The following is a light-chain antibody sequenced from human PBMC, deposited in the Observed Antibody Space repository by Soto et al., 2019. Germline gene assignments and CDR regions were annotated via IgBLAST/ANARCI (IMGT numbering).Light chain of an antibody. Sequence: IKMTHSPSSLSGAVGDRLPISCRASQSIGRFLNWHQQKPGKAPNVLINVASTLRSGVPSRFSGSGSGTDFNLTINSLQPEDFATYFCRQTVFTPLTFAGGTNVDIK. V-gene: IGKV1-39*01. CDR1: QSIGRF. CDR2: VAS. CDR3: RQTVFTPLT. J-gene: IGKJ4*01.